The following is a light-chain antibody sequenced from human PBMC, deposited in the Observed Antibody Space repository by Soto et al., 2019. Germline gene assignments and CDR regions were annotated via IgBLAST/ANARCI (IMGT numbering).Light chain of an antibody. CDR2: ESF. J-gene: IGKJ2*01. V-gene: IGKV1-39*01. Sequence: DIQMTQSPSSLSVSVGDRVTITCRASQSISNFLHWYQQKPGKAPKLLIYESFNVQSGVPSRFSGSGSGRDFTLTISGLQPDDFATYYCQQSYNTPYTVGQGTKLEIK. CDR3: QQSYNTPYT. CDR1: QSISNF.